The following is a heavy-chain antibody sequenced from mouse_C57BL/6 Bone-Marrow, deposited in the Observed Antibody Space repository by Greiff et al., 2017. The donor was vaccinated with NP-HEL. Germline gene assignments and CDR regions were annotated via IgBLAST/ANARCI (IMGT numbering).Heavy chain of an antibody. Sequence: VQLQQSGPVLVKPGPSVKISCKASGFTFTDYYMHWVKQSHGKSLEWIGLVYPYNGGTSYNQKFKGKATLTVDTSSSPAYMELNSLTSEDSAVYYCAGRGGIQSLRGWYFDVWGTGTTVTVSS. V-gene: IGHV1-36*01. CDR2: VYPYNGGT. J-gene: IGHJ1*03. CDR3: AGRGGIQSLRGWYFDV. D-gene: IGHD5-1*01. CDR1: GFTFTDYY.